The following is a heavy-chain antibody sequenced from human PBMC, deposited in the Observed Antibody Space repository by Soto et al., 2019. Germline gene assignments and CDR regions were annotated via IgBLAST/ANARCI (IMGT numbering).Heavy chain of an antibody. CDR2: IYYSGST. V-gene: IGHV4-39*01. J-gene: IGHJ5*02. CDR1: GGSISSSSYY. CDR3: ASPKIAFYNWFDP. D-gene: IGHD3-3*02. Sequence: QLQLQESGPGLVKPSETLSLTCTVSGGSISSSSYYWGWIRQPPGKGLEWIGSIYYSGSTYYNPSPKARATXSXDXXKTQFSVKLSSVTAADTAVYYCASPKIAFYNWFDPWGQGTLVTVSS.